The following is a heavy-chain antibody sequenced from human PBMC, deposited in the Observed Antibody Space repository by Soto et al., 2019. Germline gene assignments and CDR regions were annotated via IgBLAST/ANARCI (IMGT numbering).Heavy chain of an antibody. CDR1: GGSIFSHL. V-gene: IGHV4-59*11. Sequence: QVQLQESGPGLVKPSETLSLTCTVSGGSIFSHLWSWIRQPPGKGLEWIGSVSHSGSTTHNPSLKSRVTISLDTSQNQVSLQLRSVTAADTAVYYCAREGPLSGDAFDIWGRGTKVTVSS. CDR2: VSHSGST. J-gene: IGHJ3*02. CDR3: AREGPLSGDAFDI. D-gene: IGHD3-16*01.